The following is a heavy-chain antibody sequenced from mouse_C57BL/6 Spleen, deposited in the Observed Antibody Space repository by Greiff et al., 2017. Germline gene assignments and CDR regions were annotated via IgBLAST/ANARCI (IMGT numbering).Heavy chain of an antibody. D-gene: IGHD2-1*01. CDR1: GYTFTSYW. V-gene: IGHV1-52*01. J-gene: IGHJ2*01. Sequence: VQLQQPGAELVRPGSSVKLSCKASGYTFTSYWMHWVKQRPIQGLEWIGNIDPSDSETHYNQKFKDKATLTVDKSSSTAYMQLSRLTSADAAVYYCAREDYGNVDYWGQGTTLTVSS. CDR3: AREDYGNVDY. CDR2: IDPSDSET.